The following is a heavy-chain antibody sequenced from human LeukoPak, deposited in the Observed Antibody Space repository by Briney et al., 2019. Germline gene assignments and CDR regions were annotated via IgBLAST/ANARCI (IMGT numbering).Heavy chain of an antibody. V-gene: IGHV3-73*01. Sequence: GGSLKLSCAASGFTFSGSAIHWVRQAYGKGLEWVGRIRSKTNNYATTYGASVKGRFTIPRDDSKNTAYLQMNSLKIDDTAVYYCTRRTDSGSPNFDYWGQGTLITVSS. D-gene: IGHD1-26*01. CDR3: TRRTDSGSPNFDY. CDR2: IRSKTNNYAT. J-gene: IGHJ4*02. CDR1: GFTFSGSA.